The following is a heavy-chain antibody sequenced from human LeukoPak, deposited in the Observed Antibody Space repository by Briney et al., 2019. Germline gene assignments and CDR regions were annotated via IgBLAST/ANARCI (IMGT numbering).Heavy chain of an antibody. CDR3: AREDYGDGNWFDP. CDR2: IYSSGST. D-gene: IGHD4-17*01. Sequence: SETLSLTCTVSGGSIRSYYWAWIRQPAGKGLEWIGRIYSSGSTNYNPSLKSRVIMSVDTSKNLFSLKLSSVTAADTAVYYCAREDYGDGNWFDPWGQGTLVTVSS. J-gene: IGHJ5*02. V-gene: IGHV4-4*07. CDR1: GGSIRSYY.